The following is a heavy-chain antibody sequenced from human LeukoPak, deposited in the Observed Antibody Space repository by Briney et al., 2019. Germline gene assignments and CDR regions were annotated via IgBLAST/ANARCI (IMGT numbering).Heavy chain of an antibody. CDR2: IYYSGST. V-gene: IGHV4-31*03. J-gene: IGHJ3*02. Sequence: PSQTLSLTCTVSGGSISTGGYYWSWIRQHPGKGLEWIVYIYYSGSTYYNPSLKSRVTISVDTSKNQFSLKLSSVTAADTAVYYCPRDPYYYDSSGYGAFDIWGQGTMVTVSS. CDR1: GGSISTGGYY. D-gene: IGHD3-22*01. CDR3: PRDPYYYDSSGYGAFDI.